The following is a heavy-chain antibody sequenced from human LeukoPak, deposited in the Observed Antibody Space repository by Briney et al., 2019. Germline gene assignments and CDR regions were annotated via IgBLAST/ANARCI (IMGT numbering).Heavy chain of an antibody. V-gene: IGHV1-46*01. CDR3: ARDHTPYSSSWYGACGY. D-gene: IGHD6-13*01. CDR2: INPSGGST. J-gene: IGHJ4*02. CDR1: GYTFTSYY. Sequence: ASVKVSCKASGYTFTSYYMHWVRQAPGQGFEWMGIINPSGGSTSYAQKFQGRVTMTRDMSTSTVYMELSSLRSEDTAVYYCARDHTPYSSSWYGACGYWGQGTLVTVSS.